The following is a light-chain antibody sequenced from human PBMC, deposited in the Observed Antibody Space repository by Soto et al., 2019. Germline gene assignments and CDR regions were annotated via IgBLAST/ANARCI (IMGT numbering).Light chain of an antibody. J-gene: IGKJ5*01. V-gene: IGKV3-11*01. CDR1: QSVSNS. CDR3: QQRNIWPPVT. CDR2: DVS. Sequence: EIVLTQSPATLSLSPGERVTLSCRASQSVSNSLAWYQQKPGQPPRLLIYDVSNRATGIPARFSGSGSGTGFTLTINSLEPEDFAVYYCQQRNIWPPVTFGQGTRLEI.